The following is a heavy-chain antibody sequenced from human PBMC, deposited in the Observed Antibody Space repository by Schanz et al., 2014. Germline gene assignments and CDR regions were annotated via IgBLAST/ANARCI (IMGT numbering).Heavy chain of an antibody. CDR3: AKDAENTAMITDYFDY. CDR2: LSEGGGGT. CDR1: GFTFSDYW. J-gene: IGHJ4*02. D-gene: IGHD5-18*01. V-gene: IGHV3-23*04. Sequence: EVQLVESGGGLVQPGGSLRLSCTASGFTFSDYWMSWVRQAPGKGLEWVSALSEGGGGTHYADSVRGRFTISRDNSKTTVYLQMNSLRAEDTAVYYCAKDAENTAMITDYFDYWGQGTLVTVSS.